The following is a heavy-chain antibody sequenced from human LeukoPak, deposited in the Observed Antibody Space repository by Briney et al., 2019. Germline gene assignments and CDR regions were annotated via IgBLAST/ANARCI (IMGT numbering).Heavy chain of an antibody. CDR1: GFTFRSHW. J-gene: IGHJ4*02. V-gene: IGHV3-7*01. D-gene: IGHD1-26*01. CDR3: ARLMGDRTIYDS. Sequence: GGSLRLSCAASGFTFRSHWMSWVRQPPGDELEWVASIKQEGSGKYYVDSVRGRFTVSRDNAKNSLYLQMNSLRAEDTAVYYCARLMGDRTIYDSWGQGTLVTVSS. CDR2: IKQEGSGK.